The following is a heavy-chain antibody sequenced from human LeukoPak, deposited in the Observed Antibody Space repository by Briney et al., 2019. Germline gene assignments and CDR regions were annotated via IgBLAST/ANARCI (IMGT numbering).Heavy chain of an antibody. V-gene: IGHV4-59*01. J-gene: IGHJ4*02. D-gene: IGHD3-22*01. CDR3: ARGTYYYDSSGYLQTYYFDY. Sequence: SETLSLTCTVAGASITTYYWSWIRQTPGKGLEWIGYVHYSGTTNYNPSLKSRVTISVDTSKNQFSLKLSSVTAADTAVYYCARGTYYYDSSGYLQTYYFDYWGQGTLVTVSS. CDR2: VHYSGTT. CDR1: GASITTYY.